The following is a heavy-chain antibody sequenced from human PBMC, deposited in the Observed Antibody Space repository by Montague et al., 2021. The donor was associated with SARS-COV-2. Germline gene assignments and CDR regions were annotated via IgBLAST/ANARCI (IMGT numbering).Heavy chain of an antibody. CDR3: ARDLGGGYYASGHFDY. J-gene: IGHJ4*02. D-gene: IGHD3-10*01. V-gene: IGHV3-21*01. CDR2: ISSSSSYK. Sequence: SLRLSCAASGFTFSSYSMNWVRQAPGKGLEWVSSISSSSSYKYYADSVKGRFTISRDNAKNSLYLQMNSLRAEDTAVYYCARDLGGGYYASGHFDYWGQGTLVTVSS. CDR1: GFTFSSYS.